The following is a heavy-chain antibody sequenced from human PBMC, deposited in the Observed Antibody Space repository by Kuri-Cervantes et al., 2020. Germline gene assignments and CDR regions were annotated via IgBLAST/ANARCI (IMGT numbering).Heavy chain of an antibody. Sequence: SETLSLTCTVSGGSISSYYWSWIRQPPGKGLEWIGYIYYSGSTNYNPSLKSRVTISVDTSKNRFSLKLSSVTAADTAVYYCARVAVTSGTLLDVWGKGTTVTVSS. V-gene: IGHV4-59*01. CDR2: IYYSGST. J-gene: IGHJ6*04. D-gene: IGHD4-17*01. CDR1: GGSISSYY. CDR3: ARVAVTSGTLLDV.